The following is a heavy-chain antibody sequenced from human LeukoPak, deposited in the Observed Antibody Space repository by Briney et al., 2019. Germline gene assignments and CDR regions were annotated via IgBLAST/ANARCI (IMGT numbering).Heavy chain of an antibody. Sequence: GGSLRLFCAASGFTFSSYEMNWVRQAPGKGLEWVSYISSSGSTIYYADSVKGRFTISRDNAKNSLYLQMNSLRAEDTTVYYCAELGITMIGGVWGKGTTVTISS. CDR2: ISSSGSTI. D-gene: IGHD3-10*02. CDR1: GFTFSSYE. J-gene: IGHJ6*04. CDR3: AELGITMIGGV. V-gene: IGHV3-48*03.